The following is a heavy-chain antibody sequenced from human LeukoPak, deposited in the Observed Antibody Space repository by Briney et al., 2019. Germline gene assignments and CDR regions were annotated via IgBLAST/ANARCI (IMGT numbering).Heavy chain of an antibody. CDR3: AKPWSLPAPTGYLGGMDV. CDR1: GFTFSSYA. D-gene: IGHD2-2*01. Sequence: GESLRLSCAASGFTFSSYAMSWVRQPPGKGLEWVSAISGSGGSTYYADSVKGRFTISRDNSKHTLYLQMNSLRAEDTAVYYCAKPWSLPAPTGYLGGMDVWGQGTTVTVSS. V-gene: IGHV3-23*01. J-gene: IGHJ6*02. CDR2: ISGSGGST.